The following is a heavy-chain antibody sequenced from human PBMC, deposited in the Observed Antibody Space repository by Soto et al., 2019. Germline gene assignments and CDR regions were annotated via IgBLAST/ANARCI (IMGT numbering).Heavy chain of an antibody. CDR1: GFTFSNYA. J-gene: IGHJ4*02. Sequence: HPWGSLRLSCTASGFTFSNYAINWVRLAPGKRLEWVSSVIGSGVNVFYADSVKGRFTISRDNSKNTVYLEMNSLRADDTAEYFCAKGSAFECKGAICYPFDHWGRGTLVTVSS. CDR2: VIGSGVNV. D-gene: IGHD3-10*01. V-gene: IGHV3-23*01. CDR3: AKGSAFECKGAICYPFDH.